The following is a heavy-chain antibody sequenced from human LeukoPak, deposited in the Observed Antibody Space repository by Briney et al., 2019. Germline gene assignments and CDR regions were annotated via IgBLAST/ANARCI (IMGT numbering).Heavy chain of an antibody. D-gene: IGHD1-1*01. V-gene: IGHV1-18*01. CDR1: GYTFTSYG. CDR3: ARGRLQLERLRFDP. Sequence: ASVKVSCKASGYTFTSYGTSWVRQAPGQGLEWMGWIRAYNGNTNYAQKLQGRVTMTTDTSTSTAYIELRSLRSDDTAVYYCARGRLQLERLRFDPWGKGTLVTVSS. CDR2: IRAYNGNT. J-gene: IGHJ5*02.